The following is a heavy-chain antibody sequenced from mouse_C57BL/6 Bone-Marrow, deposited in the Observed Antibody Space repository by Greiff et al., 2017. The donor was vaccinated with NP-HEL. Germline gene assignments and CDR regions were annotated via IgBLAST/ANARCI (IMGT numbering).Heavy chain of an antibody. CDR1: GYTFTDYY. V-gene: IGHV1-26*01. Sequence: EVKLQQSGPELVKPGASVKISCKASGYTFTDYYMNWVKQSHGKSLEWIGDINPNNGGTSYNQKFKGKATLTVDKSSSTADMELRSLTSEDSAVYYCARDSWYYFDYWGQGTTLTVSS. CDR2: INPNNGGT. J-gene: IGHJ2*01. CDR3: ARDSWYYFDY.